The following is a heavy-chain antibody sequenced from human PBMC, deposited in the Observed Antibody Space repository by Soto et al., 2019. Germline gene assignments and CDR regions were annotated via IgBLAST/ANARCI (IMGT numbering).Heavy chain of an antibody. CDR3: ARDGKNNYNYDY. D-gene: IGHD3-3*01. CDR2: IYYSGST. V-gene: IGHV4-59*01. CDR1: GGSISGYY. Sequence: ETLSLTCTVSGGSISGYYWHWIRQFPGKGLEWIGYIYYSGSTKYNPSLKSRVTISLDTSKNQFSLKLSSVTAADTAVYYCARDGKNNYNYDYLGQGALETVSS. J-gene: IGHJ4*02.